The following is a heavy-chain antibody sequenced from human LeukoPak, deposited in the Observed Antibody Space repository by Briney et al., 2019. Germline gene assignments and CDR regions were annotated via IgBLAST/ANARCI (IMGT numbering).Heavy chain of an antibody. CDR3: ARDHYYYDSSGSRRYYFDY. V-gene: IGHV4-31*03. Sequence: PSQTLSLTCTFSGGSISSGGYYWSWIRQHPGKGLEWIGYIYYSGSTYYNPSLKSRVTISVDTSKNQFSLKLSSVTAADTAVYYCARDHYYYDSSGSRRYYFDYWGQGTLVTVSS. CDR2: IYYSGST. CDR1: GGSISSGGYY. J-gene: IGHJ4*02. D-gene: IGHD3-22*01.